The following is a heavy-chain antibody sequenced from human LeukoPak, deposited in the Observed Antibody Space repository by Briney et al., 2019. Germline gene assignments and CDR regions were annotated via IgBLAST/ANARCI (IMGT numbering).Heavy chain of an antibody. V-gene: IGHV4-59*08. Sequence: SETLSLTCTVSGGSISSYYWSWIRQPPGKGLEWIGYIYYSGSTNYNPSLKSRVTISVDTSKNQFSLKLSSVTAADTAVYYCARGIQLWTLNPDYYFDYWGQGTLVTVSS. CDR2: IYYSGST. J-gene: IGHJ4*02. CDR3: ARGIQLWTLNPDYYFDY. D-gene: IGHD5-18*01. CDR1: GGSISSYY.